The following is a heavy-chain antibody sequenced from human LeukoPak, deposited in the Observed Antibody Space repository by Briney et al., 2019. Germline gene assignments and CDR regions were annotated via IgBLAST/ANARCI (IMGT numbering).Heavy chain of an antibody. Sequence: GASVKVSCKASGHTFTRPYVHWVRQAPGQGREWMGWINLNSGGTQYVQKFQGKVTMTRDTSVNTAYMYLRRLRFDDTAIYYCATTGFCTAGSCPAFASWGQGTLVTVSS. J-gene: IGHJ4*02. CDR1: GHTFTRPY. V-gene: IGHV1-2*02. CDR3: ATTGFCTAGSCPAFAS. CDR2: INLNSGGT. D-gene: IGHD2-15*01.